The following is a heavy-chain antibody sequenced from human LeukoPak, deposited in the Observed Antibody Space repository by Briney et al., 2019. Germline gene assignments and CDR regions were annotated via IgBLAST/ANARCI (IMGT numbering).Heavy chain of an antibody. CDR2: ISAYNGNT. Sequence: ASVKVSCKASGYTFTSYGISWGRQAPGQGLEWMGWISAYNGNTNYAQKLQGRVTMTTDTSTSTAYMELRSLRSDDTAVYYCARDPRGRGQWLVRGPAPFDYWGQGTLVTVSS. J-gene: IGHJ4*02. V-gene: IGHV1-18*01. D-gene: IGHD6-19*01. CDR3: ARDPRGRGQWLVRGPAPFDY. CDR1: GYTFTSYG.